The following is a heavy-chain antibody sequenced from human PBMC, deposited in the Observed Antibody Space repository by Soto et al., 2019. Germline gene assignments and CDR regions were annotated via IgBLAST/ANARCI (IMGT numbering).Heavy chain of an antibody. D-gene: IGHD6-19*01. CDR3: ARDRVKDSSGWYLDAFDI. J-gene: IGHJ3*02. CDR2: ISAYNGNT. Sequence: KEARASVKVSCKASGYTFTSYGISWVRQAPGQGLEWMGWISAYNGNTNYAQKLQGRVTMTTDTSTSTAYMELRSLRSDDTAVYYCARDRVKDSSGWYLDAFDIWGQGTMVTVSS. V-gene: IGHV1-18*01. CDR1: GYTFTSYG.